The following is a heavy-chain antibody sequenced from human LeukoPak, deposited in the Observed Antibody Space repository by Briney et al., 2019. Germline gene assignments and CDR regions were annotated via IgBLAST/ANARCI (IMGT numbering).Heavy chain of an antibody. CDR2: INPNSGGT. J-gene: IGHJ4*02. D-gene: IGHD3-22*01. CDR1: GYTFTGYY. CDR3: ASSGYDSSGYRDY. Sequence: ASVKVSCKASGYTFTGYYMHWVRQAPGQGLEWMGWINPNSGGTNYAQKFQGRATMTRDTSISTAYMELSRLRSDDMAVYYCASSGYDSSGYRDYWGQGTLVTVSS. V-gene: IGHV1-2*02.